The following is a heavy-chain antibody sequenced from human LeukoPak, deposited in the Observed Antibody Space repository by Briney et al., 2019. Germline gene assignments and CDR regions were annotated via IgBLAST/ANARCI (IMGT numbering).Heavy chain of an antibody. CDR2: IKQDGSEK. J-gene: IGHJ6*02. Sequence: GGSLRLSCAASGFTFSSYWMSWVRQAPGKGLEWVANIKQDGSEKYYVDSVKGRFTNSRDNAKNSLYLQMNSLRAEDTAVYYCARVDDGYSYGTYYYYGMDVWGQGTTVTVSS. CDR3: ARVDDGYSYGTYYYYGMDV. D-gene: IGHD5-18*01. V-gene: IGHV3-7*04. CDR1: GFTFSSYW.